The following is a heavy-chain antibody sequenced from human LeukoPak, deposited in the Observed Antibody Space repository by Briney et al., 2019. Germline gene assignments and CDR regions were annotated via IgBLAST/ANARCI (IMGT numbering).Heavy chain of an antibody. V-gene: IGHV1-18*01. D-gene: IGHD3-22*01. Sequence: ASVKVSCKASGYTFTSYGISWVRQAPGQGLEWMGWISAYNGNTNYAQKLQGRVTMTTDTSTSTAYMELRSLRSDDTAVYYCAIVPTDSSAYLYPGVGRMDVWGKGTTVTVSS. CDR3: AIVPTDSSAYLYPGVGRMDV. CDR2: ISAYNGNT. CDR1: GYTFTSYG. J-gene: IGHJ6*04.